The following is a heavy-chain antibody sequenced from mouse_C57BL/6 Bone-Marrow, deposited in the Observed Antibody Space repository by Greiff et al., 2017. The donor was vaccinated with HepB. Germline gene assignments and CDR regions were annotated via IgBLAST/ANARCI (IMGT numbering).Heavy chain of an antibody. CDR2: IYPRSGNT. Sequence: VQLVESGAELARPGASVKLSCKASGYTFTSYGISWVKQRTGQGLEWIGEIYPRSGNTYYNEKFKGKATLTADKSSSTAYMELRSLTSEDSAVYFCARLGYYYGSSYYFDYWGQGTTLTVSS. CDR1: GYTFTSYG. D-gene: IGHD1-1*01. J-gene: IGHJ2*01. V-gene: IGHV1-81*01. CDR3: ARLGYYYGSSYYFDY.